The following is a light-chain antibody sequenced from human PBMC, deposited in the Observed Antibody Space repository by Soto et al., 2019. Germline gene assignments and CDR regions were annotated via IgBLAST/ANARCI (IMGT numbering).Light chain of an antibody. CDR3: QQSYSSLSYT. V-gene: IGKV1-39*01. Sequence: GVPSRFSGSGSGTEFTLTITSLEPEDFATYYCQQSYSSLSYTFGQGTKLEIK. J-gene: IGKJ2*01.